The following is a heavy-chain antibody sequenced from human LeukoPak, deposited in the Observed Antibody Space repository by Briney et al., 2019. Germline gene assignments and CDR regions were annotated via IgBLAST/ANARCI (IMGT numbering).Heavy chain of an antibody. Sequence: PGGSLRLSCAASGFTLSSYEMHWVRQAPGKGLEWVSYISSSGGTIYYADSVKGRFTISRDNAKSSLYLQMNSLRAEDTAIYYCARDLCSVGSRSDYWGQGTLVTVSS. CDR2: ISSSGGTI. CDR3: ARDLCSVGSRSDY. D-gene: IGHD2-15*01. V-gene: IGHV3-48*03. CDR1: GFTLSSYE. J-gene: IGHJ4*02.